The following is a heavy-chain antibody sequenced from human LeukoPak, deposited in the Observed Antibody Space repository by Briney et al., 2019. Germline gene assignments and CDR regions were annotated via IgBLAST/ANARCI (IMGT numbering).Heavy chain of an antibody. CDR1: GYTFTNYD. CDR2: MNPNSGNT. D-gene: IGHD6-13*01. Sequence: ASVKVSCKASGYTFTNYDINWVRQATGQGLVWMGWMNPNSGNTGYAQKFQGRVTITRHTSISTAYMELSSLRSEDTAVYYCARVGSEYSSSWYAPGRYYYMDVWGKGTTDTVS. J-gene: IGHJ6*03. CDR3: ARVGSEYSSSWYAPGRYYYMDV. V-gene: IGHV1-8*03.